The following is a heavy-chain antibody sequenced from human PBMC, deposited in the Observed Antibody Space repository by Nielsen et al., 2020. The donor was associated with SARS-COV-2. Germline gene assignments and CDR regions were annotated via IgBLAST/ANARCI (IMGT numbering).Heavy chain of an antibody. V-gene: IGHV1-2*06. CDR2: INPNSGGT. CDR1: GYTFTGYY. D-gene: IGHD1-26*01. CDR3: ATEWETGRPFDY. J-gene: IGHJ4*02. Sequence: ASVKVSCKASGYTFTGYYMHWVRQAPGQGLEWMGRINPNSGGTNYAQKFQGRVTMTRDTSISTAYMELSRLRSDDTAVYYCATEWETGRPFDYWGQGTLVTVSS.